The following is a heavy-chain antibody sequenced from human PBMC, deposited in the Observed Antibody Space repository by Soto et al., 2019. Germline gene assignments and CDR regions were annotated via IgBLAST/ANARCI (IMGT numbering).Heavy chain of an antibody. CDR3: ARDRAHGFDI. J-gene: IGHJ3*02. V-gene: IGHV1-18*04. CDR1: GYSFTSYW. CDR2: ISADKGNT. Sequence: GESLKISCKGSGYSFTSYWSSWVRQAPGQGLEWMGWISADKGNTNYAQKLQGRVTMTRDTSTSTVYMELRSLRSEDTAVYFCARDRAHGFDIWGQGTMVTVSS.